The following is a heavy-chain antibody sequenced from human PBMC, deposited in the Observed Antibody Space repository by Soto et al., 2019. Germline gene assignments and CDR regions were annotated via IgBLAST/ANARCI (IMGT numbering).Heavy chain of an antibody. CDR2: IIPILGIA. J-gene: IGHJ4*02. D-gene: IGHD5-12*01. CDR3: ARDKVDGYNPFDY. CDR1: GGTVSSYT. Sequence: QVQLVQSGAEVKKPGSSVKVSCKASGGTVSSYTISWVRQAPGQGLEWMGRIIPILGIANYAQKFQGRVTITADKSTSTAYMELSSLRSEDTSVYYCARDKVDGYNPFDYWGQGTLVTVSS. V-gene: IGHV1-69*08.